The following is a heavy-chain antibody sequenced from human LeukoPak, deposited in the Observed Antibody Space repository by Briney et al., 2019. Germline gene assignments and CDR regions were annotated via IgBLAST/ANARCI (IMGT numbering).Heavy chain of an antibody. CDR1: GFTLSDYE. D-gene: IGHD2-15*01. CDR3: ARDPDCSGGRCSERGLDY. V-gene: IGHV3-48*03. Sequence: GGSLRLSCAASGFTLSDYEMNWIRQAPGKGLEWVAYISSSGRSTYYADSVKGRFTISRGNTKNSLCLQMDSLRAEDTAVYYCARDPDCSGGRCSERGLDYWGQGTLVTVSS. CDR2: ISSSGRST. J-gene: IGHJ4*02.